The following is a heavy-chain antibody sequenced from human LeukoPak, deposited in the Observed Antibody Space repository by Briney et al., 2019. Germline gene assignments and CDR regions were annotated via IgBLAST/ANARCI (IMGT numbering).Heavy chain of an antibody. CDR1: GFTFSSYA. CDR3: AKDTAVAGH. V-gene: IGHV3-23*01. D-gene: IGHD6-19*01. CDR2: IPGSGGAT. J-gene: IGHJ4*02. Sequence: GGPLRLSCEASGFTFSSYAIRWVRQAPGTGLEWVSSIPGSGGATYYADSVRGRFSISRDSSKNTVYLQMNSLRDEDTAVYYCAKDTAVAGHWGQGTLVTVSS.